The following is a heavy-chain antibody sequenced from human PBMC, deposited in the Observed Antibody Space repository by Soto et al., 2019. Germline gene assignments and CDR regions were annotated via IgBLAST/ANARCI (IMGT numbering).Heavy chain of an antibody. D-gene: IGHD4-17*01. Sequence: SETLSLTCTVSGGSISSSSYYWGWIRQPPGKGLEWIGSIYYSGSTYYNPSLKSRVTISVDTSKNQFSLKLSSVTAADTAVYYCATSHIDYGGNSGGYYFDYWGQGTLVTVSS. CDR2: IYYSGST. CDR1: GGSISSSSYY. V-gene: IGHV4-39*01. CDR3: ATSHIDYGGNSGGYYFDY. J-gene: IGHJ4*02.